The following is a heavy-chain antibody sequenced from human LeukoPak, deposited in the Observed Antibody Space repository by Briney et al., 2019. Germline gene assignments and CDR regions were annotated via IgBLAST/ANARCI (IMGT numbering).Heavy chain of an antibody. V-gene: IGHV1-69*13. CDR2: IIPIFGTA. CDR1: GGTFSSYA. D-gene: IGHD2-15*01. Sequence: EASVKVSCKASGGTFSSYAISWVRQAPGQGLEWMGGIIPIFGTANYAQKFQGRVTITADESTSTAYMELSSLRSEDTAVYYCARGPSGGPRGDWGQGTLVTVSS. J-gene: IGHJ4*02. CDR3: ARGPSGGPRGD.